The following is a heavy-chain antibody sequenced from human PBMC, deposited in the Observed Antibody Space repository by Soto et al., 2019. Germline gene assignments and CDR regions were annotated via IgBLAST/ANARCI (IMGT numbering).Heavy chain of an antibody. V-gene: IGHV3-48*02. CDR1: GFTFSSYS. CDR3: VRDHDWAFDI. D-gene: IGHD3-9*01. CDR2: INGDSTIT. Sequence: PGGSLRLSCAASGFTFSSYSMNWVRQAPGKGLEWISHINGDSTITDYKDTVKGRFTISRDNAKNSLYLQMNNLRDEDTAIYYCVRDHDWAFDIWGQGTLVTVSS. J-gene: IGHJ3*02.